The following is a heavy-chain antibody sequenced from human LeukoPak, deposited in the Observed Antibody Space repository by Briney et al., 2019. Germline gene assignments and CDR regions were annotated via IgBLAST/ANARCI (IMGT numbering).Heavy chain of an antibody. Sequence: GGSLRLSCAASGFTFDDYGVSWVRQAPGKGLEWVSGINWNGGNTGYAGSVKGRFTISRDNAKNSLYLQMNSLRAEDTAVYYCATSFGPVIAAAGTGADWGQGTLVTVSS. CDR3: ATSFGPVIAAAGTGAD. CDR1: GFTFDDYG. CDR2: INWNGGNT. V-gene: IGHV3-20*04. J-gene: IGHJ4*02. D-gene: IGHD6-13*01.